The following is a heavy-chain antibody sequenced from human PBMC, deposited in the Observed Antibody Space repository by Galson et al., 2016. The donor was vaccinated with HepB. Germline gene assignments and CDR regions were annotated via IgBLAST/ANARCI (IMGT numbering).Heavy chain of an antibody. CDR1: GVSISSSSNY. D-gene: IGHD3-10*01. J-gene: IGHJ6*02. CDR3: ARHRRGGYGMDV. V-gene: IGHV4-39*01. Sequence: SETLSLTCTVSGVSISSSSNYWGCIRQPPGKGLEWIGRISYSGSTYYNPSLKSRVTISVDTSKNQFSLKLSSVTAADTAVHYCARHRRGGYGMDVWGQGTTVTVSS. CDR2: ISYSGST.